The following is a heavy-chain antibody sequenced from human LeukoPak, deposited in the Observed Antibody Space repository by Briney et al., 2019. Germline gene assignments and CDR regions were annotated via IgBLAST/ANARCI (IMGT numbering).Heavy chain of an antibody. J-gene: IGHJ6*03. CDR3: AREAVVVPAAMGDYYYYMDV. V-gene: IGHV1-46*01. D-gene: IGHD2-2*01. CDR2: INPSGGST. CDR1: GYTFTSYY. Sequence: GASVKVSCKASGYTFTSYYMHWVRQAPGQGLEWMGIINPSGGSTSYAQKFQGRVTMTRDTSTSTVYMELSSLRSEDTAVYYCAREAVVVPAAMGDYYYYMDVWGKGTTVTVSS.